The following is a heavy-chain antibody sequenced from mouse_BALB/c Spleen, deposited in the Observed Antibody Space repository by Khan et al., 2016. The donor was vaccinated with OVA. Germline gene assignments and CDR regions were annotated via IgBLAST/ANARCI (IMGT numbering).Heavy chain of an antibody. V-gene: IGHV1S34*01. D-gene: IGHD1-1*01. Sequence: LVKPGASVKISCKASGYSFTGYYMHWVKQSHGKGLEWIGYISSYTGVLSYNKKFKGKATFTVDTSSSTAYMQFNSLTSEDTAAFYCARGDYCGSGSFAYWGQGTLVPVSA. CDR2: ISSYTGVL. CDR1: GYSFTGYY. CDR3: ARGDYCGSGSFAY. J-gene: IGHJ3*01.